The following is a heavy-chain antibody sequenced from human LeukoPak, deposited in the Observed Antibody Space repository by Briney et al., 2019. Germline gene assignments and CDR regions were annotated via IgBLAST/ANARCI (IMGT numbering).Heavy chain of an antibody. CDR2: ISYDGSNK. D-gene: IGHD1-26*01. V-gene: IGHV3-30*18. Sequence: GGSLRLSCAASGFTFSSYGMPWVRQAPGKGLEWVAVISYDGSNKYYADSVKGRFTISRDNSKNTLYLQMNSLRAEDTAVYYCAKGESGSYYLDYWGQGTLVTVSS. J-gene: IGHJ4*02. CDR1: GFTFSSYG. CDR3: AKGESGSYYLDY.